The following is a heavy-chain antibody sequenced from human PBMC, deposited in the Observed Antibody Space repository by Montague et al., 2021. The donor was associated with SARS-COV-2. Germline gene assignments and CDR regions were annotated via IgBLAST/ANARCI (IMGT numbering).Heavy chain of an antibody. CDR2: IGSSGSII. Sequence: SLRLSCAASGFTFSSYEMNWVRQAPGKGLEWVSYIGSSGSIIYYADSVKGRFTISRDNAKNSLYLQMDSLRAADTAVYYCTRLLRGYDYGPDYWGQGTLVTVSS. D-gene: IGHD5-18*01. J-gene: IGHJ4*02. CDR3: TRLLRGYDYGPDY. V-gene: IGHV3-48*03. CDR1: GFTFSSYE.